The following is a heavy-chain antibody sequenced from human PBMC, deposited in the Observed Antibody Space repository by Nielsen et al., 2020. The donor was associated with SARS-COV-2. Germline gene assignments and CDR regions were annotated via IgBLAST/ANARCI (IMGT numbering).Heavy chain of an antibody. D-gene: IGHD3-9*01. CDR2: FYISGST. CDR1: GGSISSSYY. J-gene: IGHJ4*02. CDR3: ARGHYDILTGYYALDY. V-gene: IGHV4-4*07. Sequence: SETLSLTCTVSGGSISSSYYWSWIRPPAGKGLEWFGRFYISGSTNYNPSLKSRVTISVDTSKNQFSLKLSSVTAADTAVYYCARGHYDILTGYYALDYWGQGTLVTVSS.